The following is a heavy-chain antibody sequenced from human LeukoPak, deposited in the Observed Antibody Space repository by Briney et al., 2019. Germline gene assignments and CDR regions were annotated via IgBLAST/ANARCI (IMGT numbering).Heavy chain of an antibody. CDR2: IYPGDSDT. Sequence: GESLKISCKGSGYSFTSYWIGWVRQMPGKGLEWMGIIYPGDSDTRHSPSFQGQVTISADKSISTAYLQWSSLKASDTAMYYCARRCYYDSSGYCNDGFDMWGQGTMVTVSS. V-gene: IGHV5-51*01. CDR3: ARRCYYDSSGYCNDGFDM. D-gene: IGHD3-22*01. CDR1: GYSFTSYW. J-gene: IGHJ3*02.